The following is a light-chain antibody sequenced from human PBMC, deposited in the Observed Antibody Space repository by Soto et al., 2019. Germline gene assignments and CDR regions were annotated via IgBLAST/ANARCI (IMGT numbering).Light chain of an antibody. V-gene: IGKV3-11*01. CDR2: DAS. J-gene: IGKJ2*01. Sequence: EIVLTQSPATLSLSPGERATLSCRASQSVSSYLAWYXQKPGQAPRLLIYDASNRATGIPARFSGSGSGTDFTLTISSLEPEDFAVYYCQQRSNWPPLYTFGQGTKLEIK. CDR1: QSVSSY. CDR3: QQRSNWPPLYT.